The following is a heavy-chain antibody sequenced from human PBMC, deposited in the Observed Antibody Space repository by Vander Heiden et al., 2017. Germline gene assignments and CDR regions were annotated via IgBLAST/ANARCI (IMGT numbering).Heavy chain of an antibody. D-gene: IGHD3-10*01. J-gene: IGHJ5*02. CDR3: ARQVRGNWFDP. CDR2: IYYSGST. V-gene: IGHV4-39*01. CDR1: GCSISSSSYY. Sequence: QLQLQESGPGLVKPSGTLSLTCAVSGCSISSSSYYWGWIRQPPGKGLEWIGSIYYSGSTYYNPSLKSRVTISVDTSKNQFSLKLSSVTAADTAVYYCARQVRGNWFDPWGQGTLVTVSS.